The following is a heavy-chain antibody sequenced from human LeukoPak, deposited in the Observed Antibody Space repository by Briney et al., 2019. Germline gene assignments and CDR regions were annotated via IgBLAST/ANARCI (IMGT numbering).Heavy chain of an antibody. CDR2: IYHSGST. V-gene: IGHV4-39*07. Sequence: PSQTLSLTCTVSGGSISSGSYYWGWIRQPPGKGLEWIGSIYHSGSTYYNPSLKSRVTISVDTSKNQFSLKLSSVTAADTAVYYCATPLLAAAGNFDYWGQGTLVTVSS. D-gene: IGHD6-13*01. CDR3: ATPLLAAAGNFDY. J-gene: IGHJ4*02. CDR1: GGSISSGSYY.